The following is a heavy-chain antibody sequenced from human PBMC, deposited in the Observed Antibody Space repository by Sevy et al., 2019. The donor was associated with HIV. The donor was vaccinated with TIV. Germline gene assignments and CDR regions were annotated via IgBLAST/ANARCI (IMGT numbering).Heavy chain of an antibody. CDR1: GFTFDDYG. V-gene: IGHV3-20*04. J-gene: IGHJ4*02. D-gene: IGHD2-21*02. CDR3: VREKSCVGACYYFDF. CDR2: INWNGGSR. Sequence: GGSLRLSCAASGFTFDDYGMSWVRQVPGKGLEWVSSINWNGGSRNYRDFVKGRFTISRDNARRSLFLEMKSLRSEDTAFYYCVREKSCVGACYYFDFWVQGTLVTVSS.